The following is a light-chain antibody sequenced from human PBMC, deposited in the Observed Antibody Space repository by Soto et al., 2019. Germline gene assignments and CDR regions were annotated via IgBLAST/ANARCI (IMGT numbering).Light chain of an antibody. Sequence: QSVLTQPPSASGSPGQSVTISCTGTSSDVGANNYVSWYQQHPGKAPKLMIYEVTKRPSGVPDRFSGSKSGNTASLTVSGLQAEDEAESDCSSYAVANRVFGTGTKVTVL. J-gene: IGLJ1*01. CDR1: SSDVGANNY. V-gene: IGLV2-8*01. CDR3: SSYAVANRV. CDR2: EVT.